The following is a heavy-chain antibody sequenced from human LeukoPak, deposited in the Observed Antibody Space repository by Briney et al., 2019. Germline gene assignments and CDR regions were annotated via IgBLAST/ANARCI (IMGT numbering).Heavy chain of an antibody. CDR2: IYYSGGT. D-gene: IGHD3-22*01. V-gene: IGHV4-39*01. Sequence: PSETLSLTCTVSSGSISSSTYYWGWIRQPPGKGLEWIGSIYYSGGTYYNPSLKSRVTISVDTSKNLFSLKLSSVTAADTAVYYCASLKGVIMVINYWGQGTLVTVSS. J-gene: IGHJ4*02. CDR3: ASLKGVIMVINY. CDR1: SGSISSSTYY.